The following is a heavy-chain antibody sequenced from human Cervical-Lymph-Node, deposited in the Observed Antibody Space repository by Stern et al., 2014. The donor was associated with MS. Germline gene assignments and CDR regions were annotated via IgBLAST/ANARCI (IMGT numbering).Heavy chain of an antibody. CDR1: DFSVGSNY. CDR2: IYSGGGT. J-gene: IGHJ4*02. CDR3: AGSHLTADYFDY. D-gene: IGHD6-19*01. V-gene: IGHV3-66*01. Sequence: EVQLVESGGGLVQPGGSLSLSCAASDFSVGSNYMTWVRQSPGKGLEWVSVIYSGGGTYYAGSVEGRFTISRDNSKNTLYLQTNSLRAEDTAIYYCAGSHLTADYFDYWGQGTLLTVSS.